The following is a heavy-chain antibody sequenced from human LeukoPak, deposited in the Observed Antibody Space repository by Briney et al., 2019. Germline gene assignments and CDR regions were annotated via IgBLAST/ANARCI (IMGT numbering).Heavy chain of an antibody. V-gene: IGHV3-48*01. CDR3: ARDLLTTWFDY. D-gene: IGHD4-4*01. Sequence: GGSLRLSCAASGFTFSTYPMNWVRQAPGKGLEWISHIRDSGTTDYADSVKGRFTISRDNAKNSLYLQLSSLRAEDTAVYYCARDLLTTWFDYWGQGTLVTVSS. CDR1: GFTFSTYP. CDR2: IRDSGTT. J-gene: IGHJ4*02.